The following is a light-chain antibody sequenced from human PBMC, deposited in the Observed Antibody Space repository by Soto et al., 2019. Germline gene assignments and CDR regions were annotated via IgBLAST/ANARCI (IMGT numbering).Light chain of an antibody. Sequence: QSVLTQPPSASGTPGQRVTISCSGSSSSIGSNSVNWYQQLPRTAPKVLIYTNNQRPSGVPDRFSGSKSGTSASLAIGGVQSEDEDDYYCAAWDGSLNVYVFGTGTKLTVL. CDR1: SSSIGSNS. V-gene: IGLV1-44*01. J-gene: IGLJ1*01. CDR2: TNN. CDR3: AAWDGSLNVYV.